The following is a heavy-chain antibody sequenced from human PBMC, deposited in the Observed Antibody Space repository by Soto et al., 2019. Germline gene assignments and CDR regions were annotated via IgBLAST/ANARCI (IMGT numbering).Heavy chain of an antibody. CDR3: AREPRGMDV. J-gene: IGHJ6*02. Sequence: QVQLVQSGAEVKKPGASVKVSCKASGYTCTSYGISWVRQAPGQGLEWIGWISAYDGNTNYSHKLQGRVTMTTDTSTSTACMELRSLRSDDTAVYCWAREPRGMDVWGHGTTVTVAS. V-gene: IGHV1-18*01. CDR2: ISAYDGNT. CDR1: GYTCTSYG.